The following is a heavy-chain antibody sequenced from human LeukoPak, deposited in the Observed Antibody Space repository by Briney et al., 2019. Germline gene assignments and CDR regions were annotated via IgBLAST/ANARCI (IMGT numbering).Heavy chain of an antibody. J-gene: IGHJ4*02. CDR2: ISGSGGST. V-gene: IGHV3-23*01. Sequence: GGSLRLSCAASGFTFSGYAMSWVRQAPGRGLEWVSAISGSGGSTYYADSVKGRFTISRDNSKNTLYLQMNSLRAEDTAVYYCAKDGWSSRGFDYWGQGTLVTVSS. CDR3: AKDGWSSRGFDY. CDR1: GFTFSGYA. D-gene: IGHD6-13*01.